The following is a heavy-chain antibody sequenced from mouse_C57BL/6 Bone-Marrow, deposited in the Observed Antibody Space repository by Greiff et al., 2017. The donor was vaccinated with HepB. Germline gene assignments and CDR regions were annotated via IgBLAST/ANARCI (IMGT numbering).Heavy chain of an antibody. V-gene: IGHV1-9*01. Sequence: QVQLQQSGAELMKPGASVKLSCKATGYTFTGYWIEWVKQRPGHGLEWIGEILPGSGSTNYNEKFKGKATFTAYTSSNTAYMQLSSLTTEDSAICYCARPVYYVYEFYCDYWGKGTTLSGAS. CDR3: ARPVYYVYEFYCDY. D-gene: IGHD2-2*01. CDR1: GYTFTGYW. J-gene: IGHJ2*01. CDR2: ILPGSGST.